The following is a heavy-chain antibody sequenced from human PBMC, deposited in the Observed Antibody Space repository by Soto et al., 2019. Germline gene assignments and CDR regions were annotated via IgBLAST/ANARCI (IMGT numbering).Heavy chain of an antibody. CDR1: GFTFSSYE. CDR2: IWYDGSNK. CDR3: ARHYYDFWSGSVPPDY. D-gene: IGHD3-3*01. J-gene: IGHJ4*02. V-gene: IGHV3-33*08. Sequence: PGGSLRLSCAASGFTFSSYEMNWVRQAPGKGLEWVAVIWYDGSNKYYADSVKGRFTISRDNSKNTLYLQMNSLRAEDTAVYYCARHYYDFWSGSVPPDYWGQGTLVTVSS.